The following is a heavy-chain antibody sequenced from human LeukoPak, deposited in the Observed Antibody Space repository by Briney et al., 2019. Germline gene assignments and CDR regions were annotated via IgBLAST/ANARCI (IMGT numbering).Heavy chain of an antibody. CDR1: GYTFTVYY. D-gene: IGHD2-15*01. J-gene: IGHJ3*02. V-gene: IGHV1-2*02. Sequence: GASVNVSCEASGYTFTVYYLHWARDAPGQGLVWMGYINHNSRGSNYAQKVQRRVSMTRGTSISTAYIELSRLRSDERAVYYCAREGSWASLRGAFDIWGQGTIVTVS. CDR2: INHNSRGS. CDR3: AREGSWASLRGAFDI.